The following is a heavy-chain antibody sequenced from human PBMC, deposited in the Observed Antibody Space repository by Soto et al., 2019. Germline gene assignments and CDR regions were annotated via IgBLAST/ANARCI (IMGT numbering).Heavy chain of an antibody. CDR3: ARDYSSSDYYYYYGMDV. CDR1: GFTFSSYA. Sequence: QVQLVESGGGVVQPGRSLRLSCAASGFTFSSYAMHWVRQAPGKGLEWVAVISYDGSNKYYADSVKGRFTISRDNSKNXXHLQMNSLRAEDTAVYYCARDYSSSDYYYYYGMDVWGQGTTVTVSS. V-gene: IGHV3-30-3*01. J-gene: IGHJ6*02. D-gene: IGHD6-6*01. CDR2: ISYDGSNK.